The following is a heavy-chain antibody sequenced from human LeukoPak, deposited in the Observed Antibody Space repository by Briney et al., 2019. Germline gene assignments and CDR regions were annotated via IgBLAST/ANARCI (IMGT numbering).Heavy chain of an antibody. CDR3: ARLQTYSGYENFDY. J-gene: IGHJ4*02. CDR2: VNQSGST. CDR1: GGSLGEFY. Sequence: SETLSLTCAVYGGSLGEFYWSWIRQTPGKGLEWIGEVNQSGSTNYNPSLKSRVTVAVDTSKNQFSLRLTSVTAADTAKYYCARLQTYSGYENFDYWGQGTLVTVSS. V-gene: IGHV4-34*01. D-gene: IGHD5-12*01.